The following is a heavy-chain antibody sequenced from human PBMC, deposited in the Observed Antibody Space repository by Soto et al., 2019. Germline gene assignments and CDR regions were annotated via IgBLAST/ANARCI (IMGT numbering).Heavy chain of an antibody. CDR2: ISAYNGNT. V-gene: IGHV1-18*01. CDR1: GYTFTSYG. D-gene: IGHD3-22*01. Sequence: QVQLVQSGAEVKKPGASVKVSCKASGYTFTSYGISWVRQAPGQGLEWMGWISAYNGNTNYAQKLQGRVTMTTDTXTXXAYMELRSLRSDDTAVYYCATKYYYDSSGYYPFDYWGQGTLVTVSS. J-gene: IGHJ4*02. CDR3: ATKYYYDSSGYYPFDY.